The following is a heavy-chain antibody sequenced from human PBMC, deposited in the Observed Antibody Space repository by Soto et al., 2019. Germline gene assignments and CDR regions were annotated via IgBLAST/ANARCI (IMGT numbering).Heavy chain of an antibody. Sequence: EVQLVESGGGLVKPGGSLRLSCAASGFTFSSYSMNWVRQASGKGLEWVSSISSSSSYIYYADSVKGRFTISRDNAKNSLDLRMKRLRAEHTVVYYCARDQPGYSYGYGLGYWGQGTLVTVSS. CDR3: ARDQPGYSYGYGLGY. V-gene: IGHV3-21*01. D-gene: IGHD5-18*01. CDR1: GFTFSSYS. J-gene: IGHJ4*02. CDR2: ISSSSSYI.